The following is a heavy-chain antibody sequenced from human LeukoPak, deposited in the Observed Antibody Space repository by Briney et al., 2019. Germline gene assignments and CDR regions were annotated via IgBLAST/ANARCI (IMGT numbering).Heavy chain of an antibody. CDR1: GFTFSSYA. J-gene: IGHJ4*02. V-gene: IGHV3-23*01. CDR2: ISGSGGST. Sequence: GGSLRLSCAASGFTFSSYAMSWVRQAPGKGLEWVSDISGSGGSTYYADSVTGRFTVSRDTSRNTLYLQMNSLRAEDTGVYYGAKDHSVFSAMAYWGQGTLVTVSS. D-gene: IGHD5-18*01. CDR3: AKDHSVFSAMAY.